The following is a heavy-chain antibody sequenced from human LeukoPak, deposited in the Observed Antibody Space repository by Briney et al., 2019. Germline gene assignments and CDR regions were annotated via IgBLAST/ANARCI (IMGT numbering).Heavy chain of an antibody. CDR2: IYSGDRT. CDR3: ARDPDLRRGYDGEGY. D-gene: IGHD5-12*01. Sequence: GGSLRLSCAASGFTVSSNYMSWVRQAPGKGLEWVSLIYSGDRTYYADSVKGRFTISRDNSKNMLYLEMNSLRAEDTAVYYCARDPDLRRGYDGEGYWGQGTLVTVSS. V-gene: IGHV3-53*01. CDR1: GFTVSSNY. J-gene: IGHJ4*02.